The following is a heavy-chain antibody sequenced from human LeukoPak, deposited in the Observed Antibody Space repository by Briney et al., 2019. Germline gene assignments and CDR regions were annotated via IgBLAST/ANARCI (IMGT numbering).Heavy chain of an antibody. J-gene: IGHJ3*02. CDR3: ARGSRMYYYDSSGYYRGAFDI. V-gene: IGHV1-46*01. CDR1: GYTFTSYY. CDR2: INPSGGST. Sequence: GASVKVSCTASGYTFTSYYMHWVRQAPGQGLEWMGIINPSGGSTSYAQKFQGRVTISVDTSKNQFSLKLSSVTAADTAVYYCARGSRMYYYDSSGYYRGAFDIWGQGTMVTVSS. D-gene: IGHD3-22*01.